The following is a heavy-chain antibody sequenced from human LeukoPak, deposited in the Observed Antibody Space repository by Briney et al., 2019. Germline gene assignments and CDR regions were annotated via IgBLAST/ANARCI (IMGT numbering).Heavy chain of an antibody. CDR1: GGSFSGYY. V-gene: IGHV4-34*01. Sequence: SETLSLTCAVYGGSFSGYYWSWIRQPPGKGLEWIREINHSGSTNYNPSLKSRVTISVDTSKNQFSLKLSSVTAADTAVYYCARLRGSDFDYWGQGTLVTVSS. CDR3: ARLRGSDFDY. D-gene: IGHD3-10*01. J-gene: IGHJ4*02. CDR2: INHSGST.